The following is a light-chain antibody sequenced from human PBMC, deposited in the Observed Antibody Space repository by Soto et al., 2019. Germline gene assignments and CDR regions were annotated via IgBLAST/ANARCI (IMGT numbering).Light chain of an antibody. CDR1: QSVSSTY. Sequence: EIVLTQSPGTLSLSPGEKATLSCRASQSVSSTYLAWYQQKPGQAPRLLISGASSRATDFPDRFSGSGSGTEFTLTISRLEPEDFAVYYCHLYGTSHTLGGGTKVEIK. J-gene: IGKJ4*01. V-gene: IGKV3-20*01. CDR3: HLYGTSHT. CDR2: GAS.